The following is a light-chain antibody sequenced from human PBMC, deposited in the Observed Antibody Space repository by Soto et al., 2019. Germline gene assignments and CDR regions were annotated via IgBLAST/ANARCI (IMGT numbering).Light chain of an antibody. Sequence: DIQMTQSPLSLSASVGDRVTITCRSSQNILTYLNWYQQRPGEAPRFLIYAASNLQDGVPSRFSASESGKEFTITIRSLQTEDFATYYCQQSYSVPLTFGQGTKLEMK. J-gene: IGKJ2*01. V-gene: IGKV1-39*01. CDR3: QQSYSVPLT. CDR2: AAS. CDR1: QNILTY.